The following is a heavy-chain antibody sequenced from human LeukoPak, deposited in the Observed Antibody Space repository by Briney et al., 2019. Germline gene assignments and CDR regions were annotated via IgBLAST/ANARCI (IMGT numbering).Heavy chain of an antibody. CDR1: GFTFSSYG. V-gene: IGHV3-30*02. J-gene: IGHJ4*02. CDR3: AEDLDTPPTVTTLTFDY. D-gene: IGHD4-17*01. CDR2: IRYDGSNK. Sequence: GGSLRLSCAASGFTFSSYGMHWVRQAPGKGLEWVAFIRYDGSNKYYADSVKGRFTISRDNSKNTLYLQMNSLRAEDTAVYYCAEDLDTPPTVTTLTFDYWGQGTLVTVSS.